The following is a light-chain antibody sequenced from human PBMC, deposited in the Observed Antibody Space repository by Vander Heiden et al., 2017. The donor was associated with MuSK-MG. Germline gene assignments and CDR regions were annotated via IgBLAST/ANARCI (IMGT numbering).Light chain of an antibody. CDR2: GAS. V-gene: IGKV3-20*01. CDR3: HYDGSPPET. Sequence: DIVLTQSPGPLSLSVGERAPLSCRASQSVSRSYTTIAWYQQKPGQAPRLLVFGASTTASGIPPRFSGSGSGTDFTLTISGLESDDFAIYYCHYDGSPPETFGEGTKVEIK. CDR1: QSVSRSY. J-gene: IGKJ1*01.